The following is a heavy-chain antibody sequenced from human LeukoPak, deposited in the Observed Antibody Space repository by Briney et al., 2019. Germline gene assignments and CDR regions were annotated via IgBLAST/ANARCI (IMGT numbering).Heavy chain of an antibody. Sequence: GGSLRLSCAASGFTFSSYNMNRVRQAPGKGLEWVSSISGSSSYIYYADSAKGRFSISRDNAKNSLYLQMNSLRAEDTAVYYCARAATVGTTRPGTHFDYWGQGTLVTVSS. CDR2: ISGSSSYI. D-gene: IGHD1-26*01. J-gene: IGHJ4*02. CDR3: ARAATVGTTRPGTHFDY. V-gene: IGHV3-21*01. CDR1: GFTFSSYN.